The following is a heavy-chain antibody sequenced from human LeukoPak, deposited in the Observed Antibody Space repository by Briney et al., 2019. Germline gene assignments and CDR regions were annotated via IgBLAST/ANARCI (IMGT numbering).Heavy chain of an antibody. CDR3: VRVGPGQVTAIRANYYYVMDV. CDR2: ISTSGRTI. CDR1: GFTFSTYE. Sequence: QPGGSLRLSCAASGFTFSTYEMNWVRQGPGKGLEWVSYISTSGRTILYGDSVKGRFTISRDNAKNSLYLQMNSLRAEDTAVYYCVRVGPGQVTAIRANYYYVMDVWGQGTTVTVSS. V-gene: IGHV3-48*03. D-gene: IGHD2-21*02. J-gene: IGHJ6*02.